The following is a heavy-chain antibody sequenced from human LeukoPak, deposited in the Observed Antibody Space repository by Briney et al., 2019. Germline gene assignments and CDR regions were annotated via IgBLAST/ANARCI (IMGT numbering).Heavy chain of an antibody. J-gene: IGHJ4*02. CDR3: ARDGDGSGTDSDY. V-gene: IGHV1-2*02. D-gene: IGHD3-10*01. CDR2: INPNSGGT. Sequence: ASVKVSCKASGYTFTGYYMHWVRQAPGQGLEWMGWINPNSGGTNYAQKFQGRVTMTRDTSISTAYMELSRLRSDDTAVYYCARDGDGSGTDSDYWGLGTLVTVSS. CDR1: GYTFTGYY.